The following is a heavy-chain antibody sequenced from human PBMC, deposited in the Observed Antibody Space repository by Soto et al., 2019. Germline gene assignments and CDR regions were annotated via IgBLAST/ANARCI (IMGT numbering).Heavy chain of an antibody. V-gene: IGHV1-18*01. CDR1: GYTFTSYG. CDR3: ARSYDSSGYYGFDY. CDR2: ISAYNGNT. D-gene: IGHD3-22*01. Sequence: EASVKVSCKASGYTFTSYGISWVRQAPGQGLEWMGWISAYNGNTNYAQKLQGRVTMTTDTSTSTAYMELRSLRSDDTAVYYCARSYDSSGYYGFDYWGQGTLVTVSS. J-gene: IGHJ4*02.